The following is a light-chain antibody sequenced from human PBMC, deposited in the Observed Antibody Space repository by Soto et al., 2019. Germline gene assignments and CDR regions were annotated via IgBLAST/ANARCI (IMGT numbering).Light chain of an antibody. J-gene: IGLJ2*01. V-gene: IGLV2-14*03. Sequence: QSVLTQHASVSGSLGQSITISCTGSSSDLAGFNYVSWYQHLPGEAPKLMNFAVSNRPTGVYSRFSGSKCGNTASLTISGLKAVDESLYYCASYTLPSSPVVCGEATKLTVL. CDR1: SSDLAGFNY. CDR2: AVS. CDR3: ASYTLPSSPVV.